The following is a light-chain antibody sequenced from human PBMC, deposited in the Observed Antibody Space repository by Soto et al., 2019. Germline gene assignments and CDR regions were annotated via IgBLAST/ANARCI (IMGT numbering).Light chain of an antibody. Sequence: QPVLTQSPSVSASLGASVKLTCTLSSGHSSYAIAWHQQQPEKGPRYLMKLNSDGSHSKGDGIPDRFSGSSSGAERYLTISSLQSEDEADYYCQTWGTGIWVFGGGTKLTLL. V-gene: IGLV4-69*01. CDR3: QTWGTGIWV. J-gene: IGLJ3*02. CDR2: LNSDGSH. CDR1: SGHSSYA.